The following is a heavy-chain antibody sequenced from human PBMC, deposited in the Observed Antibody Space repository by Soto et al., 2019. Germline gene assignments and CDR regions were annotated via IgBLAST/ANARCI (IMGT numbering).Heavy chain of an antibody. CDR2: ISGSGGST. CDR3: AKDLHSRLGTDMDAFDI. D-gene: IGHD7-27*01. CDR1: GFTFSSYA. Sequence: GGSLRLSCAASGFTFSSYAMSWVRQAPGKGLEWVSAISGSGGSTYYADSVKGRFTISRDNSKNTLYLQMNSLRAEDTAVYYCAKDLHSRLGTDMDAFDIWGQGTMVTVSS. J-gene: IGHJ3*02. V-gene: IGHV3-23*01.